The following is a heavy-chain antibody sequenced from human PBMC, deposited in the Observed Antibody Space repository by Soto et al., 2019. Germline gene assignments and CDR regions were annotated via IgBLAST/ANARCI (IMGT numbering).Heavy chain of an antibody. CDR2: IYHSGSI. J-gene: IGHJ4*02. CDR3: ARFPDY. Sequence: PSETLSLTCTVSGGSISSYYWSWIRQPPGKGLEWIGYIYHSGSIYYNPSLKSRVTISVDRSKNQFSLKLSSVTAADTAVYYCARFPDYRRQGTLVSVSP. V-gene: IGHV4-59*12. CDR1: GGSISSYY.